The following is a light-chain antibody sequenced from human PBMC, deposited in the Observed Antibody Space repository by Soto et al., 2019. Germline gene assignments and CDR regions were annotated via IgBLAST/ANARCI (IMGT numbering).Light chain of an antibody. Sequence: EVVMTQSPVTLSVSPGERATLSCRASQNVNSNLAWYRQKPGQAPRLLIYGASTRATGIPARFSGSGSGTEFTLTISSLQSEDFSSYYCQQYYSWPPLTFGGGTKVEI. CDR3: QQYYSWPPLT. CDR2: GAS. J-gene: IGKJ4*01. CDR1: QNVNSN. V-gene: IGKV3-15*01.